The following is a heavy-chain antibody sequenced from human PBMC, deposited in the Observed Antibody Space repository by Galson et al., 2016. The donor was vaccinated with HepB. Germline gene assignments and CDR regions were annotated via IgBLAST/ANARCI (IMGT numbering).Heavy chain of an antibody. CDR1: GFTFSTYG. Sequence: SLRLSCAASGFTFSTYGMHWVRQAPGKALEWVAVISYDGSHKYYADSVKGRFTVSRDNSKNTLYLQMNSLRAEDTAVYYCAKETHPYSSSWYYFDYWGQGTLVTVSS. D-gene: IGHD6-13*01. V-gene: IGHV3-30*18. CDR2: ISYDGSHK. CDR3: AKETHPYSSSWYYFDY. J-gene: IGHJ4*02.